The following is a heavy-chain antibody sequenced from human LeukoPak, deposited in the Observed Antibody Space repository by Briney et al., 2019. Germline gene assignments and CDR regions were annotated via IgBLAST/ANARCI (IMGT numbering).Heavy chain of an antibody. D-gene: IGHD1-26*01. Sequence: GGSLRLSCAASGFTFSGSAMHWVRQASGKGLEWVGRIRSKANSYATAYAASVKGRFTISRDDSKNPAYLQMNSLKTEDTAVYYCTRPGIVGATVDYWGQGTLVTVSS. J-gene: IGHJ4*02. CDR1: GFTFSGSA. CDR3: TRPGIVGATVDY. CDR2: IRSKANSYAT. V-gene: IGHV3-73*01.